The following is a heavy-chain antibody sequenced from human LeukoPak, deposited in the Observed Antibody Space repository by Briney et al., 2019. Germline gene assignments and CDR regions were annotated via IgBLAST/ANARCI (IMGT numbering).Heavy chain of an antibody. CDR1: GGSFSGYY. CDR3: ARPIYDNIWGSYRYDPLDF. J-gene: IGHJ3*01. D-gene: IGHD3-16*02. Sequence: SETLSLTCAVYGGSFSGYYWSWIRQPPGKGLEWIGEINNSGIINYNPSLKSRVTISVDTSKNQFSLKLSSVTAADTAVYYCARPIYDNIWGSYRYDPLDFWSQGTMVTVSS. CDR2: INNSGII. V-gene: IGHV4-34*01.